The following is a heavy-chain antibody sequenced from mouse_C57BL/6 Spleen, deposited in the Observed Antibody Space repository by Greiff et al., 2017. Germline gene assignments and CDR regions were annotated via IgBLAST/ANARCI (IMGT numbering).Heavy chain of an antibody. J-gene: IGHJ1*03. D-gene: IGHD1-1*01. V-gene: IGHV1-64*01. CDR2: IHPNSGST. Sequence: QVQLQQPGAELVKPGASVKLSCKASGYTFTSYWMHWVKQRPGQGLEWIGMIHPNSGSTNYNEKFKSKATLTVDKSSSTAYMQLSSLISEDSAVYYCCPYYGSSYWYFDVWGTGTTVTVSS. CDR3: CPYYGSSYWYFDV. CDR1: GYTFTSYW.